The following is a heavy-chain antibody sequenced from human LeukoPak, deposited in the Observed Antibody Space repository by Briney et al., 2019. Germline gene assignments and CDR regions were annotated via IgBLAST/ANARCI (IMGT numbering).Heavy chain of an antibody. Sequence: KPSETLSHTCTVSGGSISSGGYYWSWIRQHPGKGLEWIGYIYYSGSTNYNPSLKSRVTISVDTSKNQFSLKLSSVTAADTAVYYCARARAISWFDPWGQGTLVTVSS. V-gene: IGHV4-61*08. D-gene: IGHD2/OR15-2a*01. J-gene: IGHJ5*02. CDR3: ARARAISWFDP. CDR2: IYYSGST. CDR1: GGSISSGGYY.